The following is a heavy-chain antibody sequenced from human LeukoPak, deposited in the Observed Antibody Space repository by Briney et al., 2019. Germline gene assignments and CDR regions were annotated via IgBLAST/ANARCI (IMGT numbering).Heavy chain of an antibody. CDR1: GDSISNYY. Sequence: SETLSLTCTVSGDSISNYYWSWIRQPPGKGLEWIGYLHHSGSTNYNPSLKSRVSMSIDTSRNQFSLRLSSVTAADTALYYCARRDGPFVFWGQGTLVSVSS. V-gene: IGHV4-59*01. J-gene: IGHJ4*02. CDR2: LHHSGST. D-gene: IGHD5-24*01. CDR3: ARRDGPFVF.